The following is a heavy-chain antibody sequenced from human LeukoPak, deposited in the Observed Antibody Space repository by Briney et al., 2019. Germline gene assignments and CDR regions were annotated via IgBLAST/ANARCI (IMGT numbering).Heavy chain of an antibody. J-gene: IGHJ5*02. Sequence: ASVKVSCKASGYTFTDYYMHWVRQAPGQGLEWMGWINPNSGGTNYAQKFQGRVTMTRDTSISTAFMELSRLRSEDTAVYYCARGGGFLWFGELWFDPWGQGTLVTVSS. D-gene: IGHD3-10*01. CDR2: INPNSGGT. CDR1: GYTFTDYY. CDR3: ARGGGFLWFGELWFDP. V-gene: IGHV1-2*02.